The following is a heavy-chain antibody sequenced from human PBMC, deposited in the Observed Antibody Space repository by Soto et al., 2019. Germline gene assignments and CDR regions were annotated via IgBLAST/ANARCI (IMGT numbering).Heavy chain of an antibody. Sequence: SETLSLTCAVYGGSFSGYYWSWIRQPPGKGLEWIGEINHSGSTNYNPSLKSRVTISVDTSKNQFSLKLSSVTAADTAVYYCARGEELLYVVDYWGQGTRVTVAS. CDR3: ARGEELLYVVDY. CDR1: GGSFSGYY. D-gene: IGHD2-2*02. CDR2: INHSGST. V-gene: IGHV4-34*01. J-gene: IGHJ4*02.